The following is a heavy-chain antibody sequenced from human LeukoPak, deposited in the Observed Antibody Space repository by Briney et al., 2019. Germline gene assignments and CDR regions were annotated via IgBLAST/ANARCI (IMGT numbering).Heavy chain of an antibody. CDR1: RFTVSSNY. CDR2: IYSDGST. J-gene: IGHJ4*02. V-gene: IGHV3-66*01. CDR3: AKRRSLVTPMIDY. D-gene: IGHD3-9*01. Sequence: GGSLRLSCAASRFTVSSNYMNWVRQAPGKGLEWVSVIYSDGSTYYADSVKGRFTISRDNSKETLYLQMNSLRAEDTAVYYCAKRRSLVTPMIDYWGQGTLVTVSS.